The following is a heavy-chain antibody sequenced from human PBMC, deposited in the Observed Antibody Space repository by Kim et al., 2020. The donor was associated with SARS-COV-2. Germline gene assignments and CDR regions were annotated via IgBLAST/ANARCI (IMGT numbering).Heavy chain of an antibody. J-gene: IGHJ4*02. V-gene: IGHV3-48*04. CDR3: ARDFYGAGSYPFDY. CDR2: IHSSSSPI. CDR1: GFTFSRYN. Sequence: GGSLRLSCAASGFTFSRYNLNWVRQAPGKGLEWISYIHSSSSPIYYADSVKGRFTVSRDNARNSLSLQMNSLRAEDTAVYFCARDFYGAGSYPFDYWGRGILVTVSS. D-gene: IGHD3-10*01.